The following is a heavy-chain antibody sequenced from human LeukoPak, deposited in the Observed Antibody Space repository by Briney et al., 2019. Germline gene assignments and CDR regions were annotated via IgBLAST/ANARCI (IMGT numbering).Heavy chain of an antibody. J-gene: IGHJ4*02. D-gene: IGHD6-19*01. CDR3: AKVDSSGWYFTDY. CDR1: GFTFSSYA. Sequence: GGSLRLSCAASGFTFSSYAMSWVRQAPGKGLEWASAISGSGGSTYYADSVKGRFTISRDNSKNTLYLQMNSLRAEDTAVYYCAKVDSSGWYFTDYWGQGTLVTVSS. V-gene: IGHV3-23*01. CDR2: ISGSGGST.